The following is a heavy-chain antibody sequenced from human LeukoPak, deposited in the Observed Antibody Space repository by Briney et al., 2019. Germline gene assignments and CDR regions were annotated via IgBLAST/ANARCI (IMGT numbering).Heavy chain of an antibody. CDR1: GGSISSYY. Sequence: SSETLTLTCSVSGGSISSYYWSWIRQPPGKGLEWIGYLYYSGSTNSNPSLKSRVTMSVDTSKNQFSLKLRSVTAADTAVYYCARGGSGISNAFDIWGQGTMVTVSS. D-gene: IGHD3-10*01. CDR2: LYYSGST. CDR3: ARGGSGISNAFDI. J-gene: IGHJ3*02. V-gene: IGHV4-59*01.